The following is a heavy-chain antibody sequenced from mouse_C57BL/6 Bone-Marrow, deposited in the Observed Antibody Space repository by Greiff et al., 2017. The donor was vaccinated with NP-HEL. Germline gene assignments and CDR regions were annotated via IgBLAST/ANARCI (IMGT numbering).Heavy chain of an antibody. CDR3: DYYSNRFDY. CDR2: IYPGDGDT. J-gene: IGHJ2*01. CDR1: GYAFSSSW. V-gene: IGHV1-82*01. D-gene: IGHD2-5*01. Sequence: VQLQQPGPELVKPGASVKISCKASGYAFSSSWMHWVKQRPGKGLEWIGLIYPGDGDTNYNGKCKGKATLTADKSSSTAYMQLSSLTSEDSAVCVCDYYSNRFDYWGQGTTLTVSS.